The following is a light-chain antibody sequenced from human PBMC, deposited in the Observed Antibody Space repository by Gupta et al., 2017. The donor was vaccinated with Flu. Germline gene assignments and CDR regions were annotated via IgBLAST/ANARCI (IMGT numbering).Light chain of an antibody. Sequence: EIVLTQSPATLSLSPGERATLSCRASQSVSSYLAWYQQKPGQAPRLLIYDASNRATGIPARFCGSRCCRDLSPTTSSRVDDDVSVFYYQQRSNWPPYTFGQGTKLEIK. CDR2: DAS. CDR3: QQRSNWPPYT. CDR1: QSVSSY. J-gene: IGKJ2*01. V-gene: IGKV3-11*02.